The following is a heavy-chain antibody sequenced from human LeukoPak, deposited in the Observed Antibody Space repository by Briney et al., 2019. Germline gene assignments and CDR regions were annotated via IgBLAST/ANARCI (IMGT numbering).Heavy chain of an antibody. D-gene: IGHD5-18*01. V-gene: IGHV3-23*01. Sequence: GGSLRLSCAASGFIFSSYAMSWVRQAPGKGLEWVSTIISGGSTYYADSVKGRFTISRDNSKNTLYLQMNSLSAEDTAVYYCAKRPLTVDTTMAIFDYWGQGTLVTVSS. J-gene: IGHJ4*02. CDR2: IISGGST. CDR3: AKRPLTVDTTMAIFDY. CDR1: GFIFSSYA.